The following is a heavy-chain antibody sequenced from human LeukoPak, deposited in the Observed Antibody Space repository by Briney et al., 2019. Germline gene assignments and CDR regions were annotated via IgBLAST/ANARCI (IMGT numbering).Heavy chain of an antibody. CDR3: ARVFGSYGYMDV. V-gene: IGHV4-39*07. Sequence: PSETLSLTCTVSGGSISSSSYYWGWIRQPPGKGQEWIGSIYYSGSTYYNPSLKSRVTISVDTSKNQFSLKLSSVTAADTAVYYCARVFGSYGYMDVWGKGTTVTVSS. J-gene: IGHJ6*03. CDR2: IYYSGST. CDR1: GGSISSSSYY. D-gene: IGHD5-18*01.